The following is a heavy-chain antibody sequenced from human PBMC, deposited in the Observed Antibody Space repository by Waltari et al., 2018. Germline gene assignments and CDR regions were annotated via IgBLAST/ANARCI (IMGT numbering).Heavy chain of an antibody. V-gene: IGHV3-48*01. J-gene: IGHJ6*02. CDR1: GFNIDDYR. Sequence: EIQLVQSGGGLVQPGGSLRLSCAASGFNIDDYRRNWVRQAPGKGLEWVSYITGTSRTKFYADSVRGRFTISRDNAKNSLYLQMNSLRADDTAVYFCARPVRISGNYGLDVWGQGTTVIVSS. CDR3: ARPVRISGNYGLDV. CDR2: ITGTSRTK.